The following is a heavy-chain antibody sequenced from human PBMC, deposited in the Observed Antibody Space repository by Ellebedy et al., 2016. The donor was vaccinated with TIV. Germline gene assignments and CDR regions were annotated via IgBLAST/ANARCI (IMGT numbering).Heavy chain of an antibody. V-gene: IGHV1-69*13. D-gene: IGHD4-11*01. J-gene: IGHJ5*02. CDR2: ILPISPTP. CDR3: ARGKDSGNYVGWFDP. Sequence: ASVKVSCKASGGTFRTYTVTWVRQAPGQGLEGVGGILPISPTPNYAQKFQGRVTITADESANIVYMELSSLSSEDTAVYYCARGKDSGNYVGWFDPWGQGTLVTVSS. CDR1: GGTFRTYT.